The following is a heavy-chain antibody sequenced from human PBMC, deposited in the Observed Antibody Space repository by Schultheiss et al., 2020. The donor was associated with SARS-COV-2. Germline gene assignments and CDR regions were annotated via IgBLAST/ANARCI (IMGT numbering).Heavy chain of an antibody. J-gene: IGHJ1*01. Sequence: GGSLRLSCAASGFTFSSYAMHWVRQAPGKGLEWVSGISWNSGSIGYADSVKGRFTISRDNAKNSLYLQMNSLRAEDTALYYCAKDSSDSFSYFQHWGQGTLVTVSS. CDR3: AKDSSDSFSYFQH. D-gene: IGHD3-22*01. V-gene: IGHV3-9*01. CDR2: ISWNSGSI. CDR1: GFTFSSYA.